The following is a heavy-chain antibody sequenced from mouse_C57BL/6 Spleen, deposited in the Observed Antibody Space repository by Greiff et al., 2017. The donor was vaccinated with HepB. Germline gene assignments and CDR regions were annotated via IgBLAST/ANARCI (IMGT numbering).Heavy chain of an antibody. Sequence: QVQLQQSGAELLKPGASVKISCKASGYAFSSYWMNWVKQRPGKGLEWIGQIYPGDGDTNYNGKFKGKATLTADKSSSTAYMQLSSLTSEDSAVYFCARRGPIVYFDYWGQGTTLTVSS. CDR3: ARRGPIVYFDY. J-gene: IGHJ2*01. CDR1: GYAFSSYW. V-gene: IGHV1-80*01. CDR2: IYPGDGDT.